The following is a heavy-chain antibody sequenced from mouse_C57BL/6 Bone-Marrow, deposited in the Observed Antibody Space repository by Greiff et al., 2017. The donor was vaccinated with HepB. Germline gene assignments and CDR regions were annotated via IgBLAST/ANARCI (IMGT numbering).Heavy chain of an antibody. J-gene: IGHJ1*03. CDR3: ASDIYYGSSYGWYFDV. Sequence: VQLQQSGAELVMPGASVKLSCKASGYTFTSYWMHWVKQRPGQGLEWIGEIDPSDSYTNYNQKFKGKSTLTVDKSSSTAYMQLSSLTSEDSAVYYCASDIYYGSSYGWYFDVWGTGTTVTVSS. V-gene: IGHV1-69*01. CDR2: IDPSDSYT. CDR1: GYTFTSYW. D-gene: IGHD1-1*01.